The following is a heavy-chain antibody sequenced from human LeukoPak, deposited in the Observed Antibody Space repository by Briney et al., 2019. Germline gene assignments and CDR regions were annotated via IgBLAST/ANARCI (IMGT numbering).Heavy chain of an antibody. CDR2: IYYSGST. CDR1: GGSISSGDYY. V-gene: IGHV4-30-4*01. Sequence: SETLSLTCTVSGGSISSGDYYWSWIRQPPGKGLEWIGYIYYSGSTYYNPSLKSRVTISVDTSKNQFSLKLSSVTAADTAVYYCAREVPYYYDSSGTFDYWGQGTLVTVSS. CDR3: AREVPYYYDSSGTFDY. J-gene: IGHJ4*02. D-gene: IGHD3-22*01.